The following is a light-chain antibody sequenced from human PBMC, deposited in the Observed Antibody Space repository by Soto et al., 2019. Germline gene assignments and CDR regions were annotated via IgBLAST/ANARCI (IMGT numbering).Light chain of an antibody. CDR1: SSDVGAYNY. V-gene: IGLV2-14*03. CDR2: DVR. CDR3: NSYTTSSTLV. J-gene: IGLJ2*01. Sequence: QSVLTQPASVSGSPGQSITISCTGTSSDVGAYNYVSWYQHHPGKAPKLLIYDVRDRPSGVSIRFSGSKSGNTASLTISGLQAEDEADYYCNSYTTSSTLVFGGGTKLTVL.